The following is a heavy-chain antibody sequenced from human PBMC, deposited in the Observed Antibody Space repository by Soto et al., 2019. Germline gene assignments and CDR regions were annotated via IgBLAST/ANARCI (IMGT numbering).Heavy chain of an antibody. CDR2: IDIGGNT. V-gene: IGHV3-66*01. Sequence: EVQVVESGGGLVQPGGSLRLSCAASGFSVTNNYMNWVRQAPGKGLEWVSIIDIGGNTYYADSVKDRFTISRDNSRNTLYLHMYSGRAEDRVVDYCARGRGSTGYLGREHYFDYWGQGTLVTVSP. J-gene: IGHJ4*02. D-gene: IGHD2-2*01. CDR1: GFSVTNNY. CDR3: ARGRGSTGYLGREHYFDY.